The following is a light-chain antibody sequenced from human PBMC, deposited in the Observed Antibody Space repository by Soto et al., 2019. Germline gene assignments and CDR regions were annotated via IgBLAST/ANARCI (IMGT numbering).Light chain of an antibody. J-gene: IGKJ4*01. V-gene: IGKV1-5*01. CDR1: QSISNW. Sequence: DIQMTQSPSTLSSSIGDRVTITCRASQSISNWLAWYQQKPGKAPNLLIFEASTLETGVPSRFSGSGSGTEVTITINSLQADDFATYFCQQYIGYSLLTFGGVTNVEMK. CDR2: EAS. CDR3: QQYIGYSLLT.